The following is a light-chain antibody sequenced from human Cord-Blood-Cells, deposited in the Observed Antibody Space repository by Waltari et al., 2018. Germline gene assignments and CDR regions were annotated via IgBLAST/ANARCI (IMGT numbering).Light chain of an antibody. V-gene: IGLV2-23*01. CDR2: EGS. CDR1: SSDVGSYNP. CDR3: CSYAGSSNWV. J-gene: IGLJ3*02. Sequence: QSALTQPASVSGSPGTSITISCSGTSSDVGSYNPVSWYQQHPGKAPKLMIYEGSKRPSGVSNRFSGSKSGNTASLTISGLQAEDEADYYCCSYAGSSNWVFGGGTKLTVL.